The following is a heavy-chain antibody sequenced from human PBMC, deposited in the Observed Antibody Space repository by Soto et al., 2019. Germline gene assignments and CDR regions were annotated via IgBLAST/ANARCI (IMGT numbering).Heavy chain of an antibody. J-gene: IGHJ6*02. CDR1: GFTFSSYA. CDR2: ISYDGSNK. V-gene: IGHV3-30-3*01. D-gene: IGHD4-17*01. CDR3: ARGGTVTTFYGMDV. Sequence: GGSLRLSCAASGFTFSSYAMHWVRQAPGKGLEWVAVISYDGSNKYYADSVKGRFTIPRDNSKNTLYLQMNSLRAEDTAVYYCARGGTVTTFYGMDVWGQGTTVTVSS.